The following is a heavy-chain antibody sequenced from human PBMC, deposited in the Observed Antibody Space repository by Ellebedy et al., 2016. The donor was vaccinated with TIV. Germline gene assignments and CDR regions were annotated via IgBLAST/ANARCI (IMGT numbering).Heavy chain of an antibody. Sequence: AASVKVSCKVFGYTLTELSIHWVRQAPGKGLEWMGGFDPEDGETIYAQKFQGRVTMTEDTSTDTAYMELSSLRSEDTAVYYCAVTMIVVGGDAFDIWGQGTLFTVSS. V-gene: IGHV1-24*01. CDR3: AVTMIVVGGDAFDI. CDR1: GYTLTELS. D-gene: IGHD3-22*01. CDR2: FDPEDGET. J-gene: IGHJ3*02.